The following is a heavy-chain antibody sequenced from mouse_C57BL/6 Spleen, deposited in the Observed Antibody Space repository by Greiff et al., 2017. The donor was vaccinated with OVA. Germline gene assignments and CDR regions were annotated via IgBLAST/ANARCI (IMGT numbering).Heavy chain of an antibody. CDR2: ISNGGGST. Sequence: EVKLVESGGGLVQPGGSLKLSCAASGFTFSDYYMYWVRQTPEKRLEWVAYISNGGGSTYSPDTVKGRFTISRDNAKNTLYLQMSRLKSEDTAMYYCARRRYDGYAMDYWGQGTSVTVSS. CDR3: ARRRYDGYAMDY. CDR1: GFTFSDYY. D-gene: IGHD2-3*01. V-gene: IGHV5-12*01. J-gene: IGHJ4*01.